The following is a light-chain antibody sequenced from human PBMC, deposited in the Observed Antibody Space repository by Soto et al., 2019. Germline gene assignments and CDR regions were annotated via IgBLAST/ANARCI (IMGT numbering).Light chain of an antibody. V-gene: IGKV3-20*01. CDR2: GAF. CDR3: QQYGSSVFT. Sequence: ETVLTQSPGTLSLSPGETATLSCRASQTVTTNYLAWYQQKPDQAPRLLIYGAFSRATGIPDRFSGSGSGTDFTLTISRLEPEDFAVYYCQQYGSSVFTFGQGTKLEIK. CDR1: QTVTTNY. J-gene: IGKJ2*01.